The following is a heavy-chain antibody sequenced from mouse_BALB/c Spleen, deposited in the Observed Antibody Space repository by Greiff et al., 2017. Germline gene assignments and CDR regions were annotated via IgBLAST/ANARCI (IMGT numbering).Heavy chain of an antibody. CDR1: GFTFSSYT. J-gene: IGHJ3*01. CDR2: ISSGGSYT. V-gene: IGHV5-6-4*01. CDR3: TRGRGN. Sequence: EVKLVESGGGLVKPGGSLKLSCAASGFTFSSYTMSWVRQTPEKRLEWVATISSGGSYTYYPDSVKGRFTISRDNAKNTLYLQMSSLKSEDTAMYYCTRGRGNWGQGTLVTVSA.